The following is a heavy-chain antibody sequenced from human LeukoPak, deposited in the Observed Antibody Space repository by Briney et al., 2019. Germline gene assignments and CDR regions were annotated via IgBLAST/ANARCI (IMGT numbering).Heavy chain of an antibody. CDR2: VYHSGST. CDR3: ARDLGSSWFEPLDY. J-gene: IGHJ4*02. V-gene: IGHV4-4*02. Sequence: TSGTLSLTCAVSGGSISSSAWWSWVRQPPGKGLEWIGEVYHSGSTNYNSFLKSRVTISVDKSENQFSLKLTSATAADTAVYYCARDLGSSWFEPLDYWGQGILVIVSS. D-gene: IGHD6-13*01. CDR1: GGSISSSAW.